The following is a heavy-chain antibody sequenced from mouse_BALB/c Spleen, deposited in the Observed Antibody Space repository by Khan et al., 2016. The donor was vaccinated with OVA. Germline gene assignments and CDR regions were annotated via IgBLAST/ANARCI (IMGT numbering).Heavy chain of an antibody. D-gene: IGHD2-13*01. CDR1: GYTFTSYY. Sequence: QVQLQQPGAELVKPGTSVKLSCKASGYTFTSYYMYWVKKRPGQGLEWIGGINPSNGETIFNEKFKSKATLTVDKSSSTAYMQLNSLTSEDSAVYYCTRSAYGDPFAYCGQGTLVTVSA. J-gene: IGHJ3*01. CDR3: TRSAYGDPFAY. CDR2: INPSNGET. V-gene: IGHV1S81*02.